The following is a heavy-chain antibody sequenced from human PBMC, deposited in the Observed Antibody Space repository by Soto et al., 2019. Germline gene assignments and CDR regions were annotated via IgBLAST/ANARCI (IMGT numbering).Heavy chain of an antibody. CDR3: ARHQRDVLRYFDWLFIPG. V-gene: IGHV4-39*01. Sequence: QLQLQESGPGLVKPSETLSLTCTVSGGSISSSSYYWGWIRQPPGKGLEWIGSIYYSGSTYYNPSLKSRVTISVDTSKNQFSLKLSSVTAADTAVYYCARHQRDVLRYFDWLFIPGWGQGTLVTVSS. D-gene: IGHD3-9*01. CDR1: GGSISSSSYY. J-gene: IGHJ4*02. CDR2: IYYSGST.